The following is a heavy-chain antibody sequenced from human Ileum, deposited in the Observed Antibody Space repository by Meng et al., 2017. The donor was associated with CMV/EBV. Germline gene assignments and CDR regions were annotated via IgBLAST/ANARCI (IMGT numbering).Heavy chain of an antibody. CDR3: ARSMGPGSYHRGNYYAMDV. Sequence: SDWIAWVRQMPGKGLEWMGIIYPGDSSTRYSPSFEGQVTISADNSVNTAYLQWSSLKASETAMYYCARSMGPGSYHRGNYYAMDVWGQGTTVTVSS. CDR2: IYPGDSST. D-gene: IGHD3-10*01. J-gene: IGHJ6*02. V-gene: IGHV5-51*01. CDR1: SDW.